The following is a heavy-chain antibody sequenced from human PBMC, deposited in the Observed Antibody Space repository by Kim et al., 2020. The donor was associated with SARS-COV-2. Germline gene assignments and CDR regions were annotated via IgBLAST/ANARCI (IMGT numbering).Heavy chain of an antibody. Sequence: GGSLRLSCAASGFTFSNAWMSWVRQAPGKGLEWVGRIKSKTDGGTTDYAAPVKGRFTISRDDSKNTLYLQMNSLKTEDTAVYYCNTDDPELLLAFDIWGQGTMVTVSS. CDR3: NTDDPELLLAFDI. J-gene: IGHJ3*02. CDR2: IKSKTDGGTT. D-gene: IGHD1-26*01. V-gene: IGHV3-15*01. CDR1: GFTFSNAW.